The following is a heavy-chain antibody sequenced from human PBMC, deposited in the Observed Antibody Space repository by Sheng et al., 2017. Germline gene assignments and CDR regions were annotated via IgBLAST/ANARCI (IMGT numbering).Heavy chain of an antibody. Sequence: QVQLQESGPGLVKPFGDPCPLTCTXSGGSISSYYWSWIRQPAGKGLEWIGRIYTSGSTNYNPSLQESSTMSVDTSKNQFSLKLSSVTAADTAVYYCARDYPWFGYYYMDVWGKGTTVTVSS. V-gene: IGHV4-4*07. CDR3: ARDYPWFGYYYMDV. CDR1: GGSISSYY. CDR2: IYTSGST. D-gene: IGHD3-10*01. J-gene: IGHJ6*03.